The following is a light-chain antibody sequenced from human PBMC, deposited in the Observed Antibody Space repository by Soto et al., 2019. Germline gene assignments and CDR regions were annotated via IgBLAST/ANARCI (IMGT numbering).Light chain of an antibody. Sequence: DIVLTQSPGTLSLSPVERATLSCRASQSVTSNLLAWYQQKPGQAPRLLIYGASTRATGIPARFSGSGSGTEFTLTISSLQSEDFAVYFCQQYNNWPPITFGQGTRLEIK. J-gene: IGKJ5*01. CDR1: QSVTSN. V-gene: IGKV3-15*01. CDR3: QQYNNWPPIT. CDR2: GAS.